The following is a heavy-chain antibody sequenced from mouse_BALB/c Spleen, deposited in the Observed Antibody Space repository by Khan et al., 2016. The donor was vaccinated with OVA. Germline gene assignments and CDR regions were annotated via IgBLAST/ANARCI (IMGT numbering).Heavy chain of an antibody. CDR1: GFSLTNYG. Sequence: QVQLKQSGPGLVAPSQSLSITCTVSGFSLTNYGVGWVRQPPGKGLEWLGVIWGDGSTNYHSALISRLSISKDNSKSQVFLKLNSLQTDDTAPYYCVLDFSVRAWFAYWGQGTLVTVSA. CDR3: VLDFSVRAWFAY. J-gene: IGHJ3*01. CDR2: IWGDGST. V-gene: IGHV2-3*01.